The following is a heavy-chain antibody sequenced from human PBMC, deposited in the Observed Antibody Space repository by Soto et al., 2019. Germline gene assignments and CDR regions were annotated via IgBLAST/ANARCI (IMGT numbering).Heavy chain of an antibody. CDR2: INPSGGST. V-gene: IGHV1-46*01. D-gene: IGHD2-15*01. J-gene: IGHJ4*02. CDR1: GYTFTSYY. Sequence: AAVKVSCKASGYTFTSYYMHWVRQAPGQGLEWMGMINPSGGSTSYAQKFQGRVTTTRDTSPSTVYMELSSLRSEDPAVYYCARDPLGYCSGGSCSSVSFDYWGQGPLVTVSS. CDR3: ARDPLGYCSGGSCSSVSFDY.